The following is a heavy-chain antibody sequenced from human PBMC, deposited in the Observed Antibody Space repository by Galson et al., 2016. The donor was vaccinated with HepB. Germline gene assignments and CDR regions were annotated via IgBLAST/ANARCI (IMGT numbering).Heavy chain of an antibody. D-gene: IGHD3-10*01. CDR2: IRSKANSYAT. Sequence: SLRLSCAAFGFTFSIYTMHWVRQASGKGLEWVGRIRSKANSYATAYVASVKGRFTISRDDSKNTAYLQMNSLKTEDTAVYYCIRGDLKLDFWGQGTLVTVSS. J-gene: IGHJ4*02. CDR3: IRGDLKLDF. CDR1: GFTFSIYT. V-gene: IGHV3-73*01.